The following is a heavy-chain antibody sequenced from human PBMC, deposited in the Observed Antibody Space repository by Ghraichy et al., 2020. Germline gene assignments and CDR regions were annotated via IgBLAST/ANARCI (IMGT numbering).Heavy chain of an antibody. D-gene: IGHD4-17*01. J-gene: IGHJ6*02. CDR3: ARDRRDDYGDYGNYYYYGMDV. CDR2: ISAYNGNT. CDR1: GYTFTSYG. V-gene: IGHV1-18*01. Sequence: ASVKVSCKASGYTFTSYGISWVRQAPGQGLEWMGWISAYNGNTNYTQKLQGRVTITTDTSTSTAYMELRSLRSDDTAVYYCARDRRDDYGDYGNYYYYGMDVWGQGTTVTVSS.